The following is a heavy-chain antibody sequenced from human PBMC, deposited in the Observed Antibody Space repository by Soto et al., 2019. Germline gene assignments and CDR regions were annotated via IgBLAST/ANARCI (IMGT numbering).Heavy chain of an antibody. CDR1: GFTFSSYW. J-gene: IGHJ6*02. CDR3: ARDQARRTTQYSYGMDV. D-gene: IGHD1-1*01. CDR2: IKQDGSEK. Sequence: EVQLVESGGGLVQPGGSLRLSCAVSGFTFSSYWMSWVRQAPGKGLEWVANIKQDGSEKYYVDSVKGRFTISRDNAKNSLYLKMNSLRAEDTAVYYCARDQARRTTQYSYGMDVWGQGTTVTVSS. V-gene: IGHV3-7*03.